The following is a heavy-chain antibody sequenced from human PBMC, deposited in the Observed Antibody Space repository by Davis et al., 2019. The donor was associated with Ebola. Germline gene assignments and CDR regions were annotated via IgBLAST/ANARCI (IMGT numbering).Heavy chain of an antibody. CDR1: GFTFGSYW. D-gene: IGHD6-19*01. J-gene: IGHJ4*02. CDR3: AASVRAVAGDY. V-gene: IGHV3-7*01. CDR2: IKQDGSEK. Sequence: GGSLRLSCAASGFTFGSYWMNWVRQAPGKGLEWVANIKQDGSEKYYVDSVKGRFTISRDNAKNSLYLQMNSLRAEDTAVYYCAASVRAVAGDYWGQGTLVTVSS.